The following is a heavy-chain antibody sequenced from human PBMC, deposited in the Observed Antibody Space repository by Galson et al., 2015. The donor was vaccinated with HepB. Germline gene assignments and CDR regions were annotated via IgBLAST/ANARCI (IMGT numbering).Heavy chain of an antibody. J-gene: IGHJ4*02. CDR2: INPNSGGT. CDR3: ARGSRLAAAGPHPLDY. CDR1: GYTFTGYY. D-gene: IGHD6-13*01. Sequence: SVKVSCKASGYTFTGYYIHWVRQAPGQGLEWMGWINPNSGGTYSAQKFQGRVTMTRDTSITTAYMELSRLRSDDTAVYYCARGSRLAAAGPHPLDYWGQETLVTVSS. V-gene: IGHV1-2*02.